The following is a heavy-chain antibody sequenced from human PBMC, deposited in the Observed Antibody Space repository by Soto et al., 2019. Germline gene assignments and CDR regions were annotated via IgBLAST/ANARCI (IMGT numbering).Heavy chain of an antibody. D-gene: IGHD2-8*01. V-gene: IGHV4-30-4*01. CDR1: GGSISSGDYY. CDR2: IYYSGST. Sequence: SETLSLTCTVSGGSISSGDYYWSWIRQPPGKGLEWTGYIYYSGSTYYNPSLKSRVTISVDTSKNQFSLKLSSVTAADTAVYYCARVASGLMVLNWFDPWGQGTLVTVSS. J-gene: IGHJ5*02. CDR3: ARVASGLMVLNWFDP.